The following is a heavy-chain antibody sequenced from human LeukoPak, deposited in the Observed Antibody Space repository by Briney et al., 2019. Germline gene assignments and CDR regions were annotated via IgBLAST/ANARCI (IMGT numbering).Heavy chain of an antibody. V-gene: IGHV3-30*18. CDR3: VKVCIVATTTGGDY. Sequence: PGGSLRLSCAASGFTFSSYGMHWVRQAPGKGLEWVEVISYDGSNKYYADSVKGRFTISRDNSKNTLNLQMNSLRAEDTAVYYCVKVCIVATTTGGDYWGQGTLVTVSS. J-gene: IGHJ4*02. CDR1: GFTFSSYG. D-gene: IGHD5-12*01. CDR2: ISYDGSNK.